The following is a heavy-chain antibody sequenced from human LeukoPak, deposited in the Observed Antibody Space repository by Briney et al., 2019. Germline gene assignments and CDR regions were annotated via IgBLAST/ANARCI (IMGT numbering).Heavy chain of an antibody. CDR1: GGSISSYY. CDR2: IYYSGST. CDR3: ARGSYGYPYYFDY. Sequence: SETLSLTCTVSGGSISSYYWSWIRQPPGKGLEWIGYIYYSGSTNYNPSLKSRVTISVDTSKNQFSLKLSSVTAADTAVYYCARGSYGYPYYFDYWGQGTLVTVSP. D-gene: IGHD5-18*01. V-gene: IGHV4-59*01. J-gene: IGHJ4*02.